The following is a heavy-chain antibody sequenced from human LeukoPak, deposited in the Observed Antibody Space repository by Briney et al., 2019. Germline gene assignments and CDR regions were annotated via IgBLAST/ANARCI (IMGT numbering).Heavy chain of an antibody. D-gene: IGHD1-26*01. CDR2: INPNSGGT. Sequence: GASVKVSCKASGYTFTGYYMHWVRQAPGQGLEWMGWINPNSGGTNYAQKFQGRVTMTRDTSISTAYMELSRLRSDDTAVYYCARRHGSYYRGAFDIWGQGTMVTVSS. J-gene: IGHJ3*02. CDR3: ARRHGSYYRGAFDI. CDR1: GYTFTGYY. V-gene: IGHV1-2*02.